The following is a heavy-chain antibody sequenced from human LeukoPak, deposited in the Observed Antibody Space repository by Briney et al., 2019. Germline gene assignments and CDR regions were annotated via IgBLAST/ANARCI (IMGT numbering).Heavy chain of an antibody. CDR3: ARDPLAYYGSGSPKGGDY. CDR1: GGTFSSYA. Sequence: SVKVSCKASGGTFSSYAISWVRQAPGQGLEWMGRIIPIFGTANYAQKFQDGVTITADKSTSTAYMELSSLRSEDTAVYYCARDPLAYYGSGSPKGGDYWGQGTLVTVSS. CDR2: IIPIFGTA. V-gene: IGHV1-69*06. D-gene: IGHD3-10*01. J-gene: IGHJ4*02.